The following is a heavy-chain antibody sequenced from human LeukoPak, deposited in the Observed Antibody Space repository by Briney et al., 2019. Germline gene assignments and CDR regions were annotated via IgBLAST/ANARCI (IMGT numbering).Heavy chain of an antibody. V-gene: IGHV4-61*02. D-gene: IGHD3-3*01. Sequence: SETLSLTCTVSGVSISSGSYYWSWIRQPVGKGLEWIGRIYTSGSTNYNPSLKSRVTISVDTSKNQFSLKLSSVTAADTAVYYCAREGGEYDFWSGPPPYVDYWGQGTLVTVSS. CDR1: GVSISSGSYY. J-gene: IGHJ4*02. CDR2: IYTSGST. CDR3: AREGGEYDFWSGPPPYVDY.